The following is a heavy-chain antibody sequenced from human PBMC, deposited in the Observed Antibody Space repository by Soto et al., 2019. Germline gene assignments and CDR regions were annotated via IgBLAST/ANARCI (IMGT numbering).Heavy chain of an antibody. V-gene: IGHV1-69*06. J-gene: IGHJ6*02. CDR1: GGTFSSYA. Sequence: SVKVSCKASGGTFSSYAISWVRQAPGQGLEWMGGIIPIFGTANYAQKFQGRVTITADKSTSTAYMELSSLRSEDTAVYYCARGTGSYYAHYYYGMDVWGQGTTVTVSS. CDR2: IIPIFGTA. D-gene: IGHD1-26*01. CDR3: ARGTGSYYAHYYYGMDV.